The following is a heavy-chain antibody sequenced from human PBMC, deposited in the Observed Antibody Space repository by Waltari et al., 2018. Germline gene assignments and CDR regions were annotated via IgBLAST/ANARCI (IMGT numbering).Heavy chain of an antibody. CDR2: IYYIGST. Sequence: QVQLQESGPGLVKPSETLSLTCTVSGGSISSHYWSWIRQPPGKGLEWIGYIYYIGSTNYNPSLKSRVTISVDTSKNQFSLKLSSVTAADTAVYYCARETAAGLYYYGMDVWGQGTTVTVSS. V-gene: IGHV4-59*11. J-gene: IGHJ6*02. CDR1: GGSISSHY. CDR3: ARETAAGLYYYGMDV. D-gene: IGHD6-13*01.